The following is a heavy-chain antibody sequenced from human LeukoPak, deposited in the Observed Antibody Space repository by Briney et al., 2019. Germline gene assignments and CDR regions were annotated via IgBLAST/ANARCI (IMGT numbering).Heavy chain of an antibody. D-gene: IGHD3-10*01. J-gene: IGHJ3*02. CDR2: ISSSSSYI. CDR3: ARVDRVRAFDI. Sequence: PGGSLRLSCAASGFTFSSYSMNWVRQAPGKGLEWVSSISSSSSYIYYADSVKGRFTTSRDNAKNSLYLQMNSLRAEDTAVYYCARVDRVRAFDIWGQGTMVTVSS. CDR1: GFTFSSYS. V-gene: IGHV3-21*01.